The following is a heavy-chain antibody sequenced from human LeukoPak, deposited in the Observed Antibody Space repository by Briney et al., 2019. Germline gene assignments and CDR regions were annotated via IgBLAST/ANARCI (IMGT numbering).Heavy chain of an antibody. CDR3: ARDWYYYDSSGSAKVI. V-gene: IGHV3-23*01. CDR2: ISGSGGST. J-gene: IGHJ4*02. CDR1: GFTFSSYW. Sequence: GGSLRLSCAASGFTFSSYWMSWVRQAPGKGLEWVSAISGSGGSTYYADSVKGRFTITRDNSKNTLYLQMNSLRAEDTAVYYCARDWYYYDSSGSAKVIWGQGTLVTVSS. D-gene: IGHD3-22*01.